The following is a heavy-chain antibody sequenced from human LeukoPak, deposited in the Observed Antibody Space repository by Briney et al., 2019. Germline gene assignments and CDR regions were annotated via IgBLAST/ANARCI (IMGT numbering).Heavy chain of an antibody. J-gene: IGHJ4*02. V-gene: IGHV3-7*01. D-gene: IGHD2-15*01. CDR3: ASGWWAYYFDF. CDR1: GFTFSSYW. Sequence: PGGSLRLSCAASGFTFSSYWMSWVRQAPGKGLEWVANIKQDGSEKYYVDSVKGRFTISRDNAKNSLYLQMNSLRAEDTAVYYCASGWWAYYFDFWGQGTLVTVSS. CDR2: IKQDGSEK.